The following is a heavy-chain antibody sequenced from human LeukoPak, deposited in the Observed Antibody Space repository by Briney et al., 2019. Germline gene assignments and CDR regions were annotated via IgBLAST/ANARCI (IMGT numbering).Heavy chain of an antibody. J-gene: IGHJ4*02. CDR1: GFAFSRIA. D-gene: IGHD1-1*01. CDR2: IRSNGDTA. V-gene: IGHV3-23*01. Sequence: GGSLRLSCAASGFAFSRIAMTWVRQAPGKGLEWVSTIRSNGDTAYNADSVRGRFAISRDNSKNALFLQMNSLRVEDTAIYYCAKGQELDDGVFDSWGQGTLVTVSS. CDR3: AKGQELDDGVFDS.